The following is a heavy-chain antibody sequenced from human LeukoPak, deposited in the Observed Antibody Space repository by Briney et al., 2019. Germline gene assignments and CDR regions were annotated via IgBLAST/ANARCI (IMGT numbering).Heavy chain of an antibody. Sequence: PSETLSLTCTVSGGSISSYYWSWIRQPPGKGLEWIGYIYYSGSTNYNPSLKSRVTISVDTSKNQFSLKLSSVTAADTAVYYCARDRGLYDYVWARDYYYMDVWGKGTTVTVSS. V-gene: IGHV4-59*01. CDR2: IYYSGST. CDR1: GGSISSYY. D-gene: IGHD3-16*01. J-gene: IGHJ6*03. CDR3: ARDRGLYDYVWARDYYYMDV.